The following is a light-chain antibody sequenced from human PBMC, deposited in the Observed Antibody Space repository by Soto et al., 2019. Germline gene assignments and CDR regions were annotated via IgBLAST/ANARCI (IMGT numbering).Light chain of an antibody. CDR1: QSISSGY. Sequence: EIVLTQSPGTLSLSPGERATLSCRASQSISSGYLAWYQQKPGQAPRLLIYGASSRATGIPDRFSGSGSETDFTLTISRLEPEDFALYYCQRYGTSLTWTFGQGTKVEIK. V-gene: IGKV3-20*01. CDR3: QRYGTSLTWT. J-gene: IGKJ1*01. CDR2: GAS.